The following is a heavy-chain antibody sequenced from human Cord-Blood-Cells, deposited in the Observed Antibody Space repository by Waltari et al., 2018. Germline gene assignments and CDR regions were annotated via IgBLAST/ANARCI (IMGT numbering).Heavy chain of an antibody. CDR3: ARDFKYDSSGHDY. CDR1: GSTFSSYA. D-gene: IGHD3-22*01. Sequence: QVQLVESGGGVVQPGRSLRLSCAASGSTFSSYAMHCVRQAPGKGLEWVAVISYDGSNKYYADSVKGRFTISRDNSKNTLYLQMNSLRAEDTAVYYCARDFKYDSSGHDYWGQGTLVTVSS. J-gene: IGHJ4*02. V-gene: IGHV3-30*04. CDR2: ISYDGSNK.